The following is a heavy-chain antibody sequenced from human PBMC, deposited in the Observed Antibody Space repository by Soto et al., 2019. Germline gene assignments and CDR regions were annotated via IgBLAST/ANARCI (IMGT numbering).Heavy chain of an antibody. Sequence: QVQLQQWGAGLLKPSETLSLTCAVYGGSFSGYYWSWIRQPPGKGLEWIGEINHSGSTNYNPSLKSRVTISVDTSKNQFSLNLSSVTAADTAVYYCARGRMVLRYFDWLLRVYFDYWGQGTLVTVSS. CDR2: INHSGST. CDR1: GGSFSGYY. CDR3: ARGRMVLRYFDWLLRVYFDY. V-gene: IGHV4-34*01. J-gene: IGHJ4*02. D-gene: IGHD3-9*01.